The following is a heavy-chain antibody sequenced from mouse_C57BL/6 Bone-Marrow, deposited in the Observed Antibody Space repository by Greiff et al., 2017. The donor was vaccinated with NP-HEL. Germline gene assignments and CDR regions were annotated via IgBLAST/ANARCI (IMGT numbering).Heavy chain of an antibody. D-gene: IGHD2-4*01. CDR3: EREEGMIYYDYECYAMDY. Sequence: VQLQQSGPVLVKPGASVKMSCKASGYTFTDYYMNWVKQSHGKSLEWIGVINPYNGGTSYNQKFKGKATLTVDKSSSTAYMELNSLTSEDSAVXYGEREEGMIYYDYECYAMDYWGQGTSVTVSS. CDR2: INPYNGGT. V-gene: IGHV1-19*01. CDR1: GYTFTDYY. J-gene: IGHJ4*01.